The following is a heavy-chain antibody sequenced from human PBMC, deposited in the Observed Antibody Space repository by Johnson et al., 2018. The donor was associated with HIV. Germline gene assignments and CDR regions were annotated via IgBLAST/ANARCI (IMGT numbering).Heavy chain of an antibody. CDR2: INWSGGGT. V-gene: IGHV3-20*04. Sequence: MLLVESGGDVVRPGGSLRISCVASGFKLYEYDVSWVRQVPGKGLEWVSGINWSGGGTAYADSVKGRFTVSSDNAKNSLYLQMNSLIAEDTALYYCARGMYYYDTSGYLIRPRAFDIWGQGTVVTVSS. CDR3: ARGMYYYDTSGYLIRPRAFDI. D-gene: IGHD3-22*01. CDR1: GFKLYEYD. J-gene: IGHJ3*02.